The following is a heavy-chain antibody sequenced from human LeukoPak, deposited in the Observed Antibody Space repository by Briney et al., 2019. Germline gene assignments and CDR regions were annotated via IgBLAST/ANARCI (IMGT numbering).Heavy chain of an antibody. CDR2: IYTSGST. J-gene: IGHJ5*02. V-gene: IGHV4-4*07. CDR3: ARANGSGSYYNSRRNWFDP. CDR1: GGSISSYY. D-gene: IGHD3-10*01. Sequence: PSETLSLTCTVSGGSISSYYWSWIRQPAGKGLEWIGRIYTSGSTNYNPSLKSRVTMSVDTSKNQFSLKLGSVTAADTAVYYCARANGSGSYYNSRRNWFDPWGQGTLVTVSS.